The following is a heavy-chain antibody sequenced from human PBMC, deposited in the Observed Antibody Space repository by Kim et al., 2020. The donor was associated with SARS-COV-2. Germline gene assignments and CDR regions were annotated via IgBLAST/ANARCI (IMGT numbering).Heavy chain of an antibody. J-gene: IGHJ4*02. CDR1: GFTFSSYS. V-gene: IGHV3-21*01. CDR3: ARLEYDFWSGYSDFDY. CDR2: ISSSSSYI. D-gene: IGHD3-3*01. Sequence: GGSLRLSCAASGFTFSSYSMNWVRQAPGKGLEWVSSISSSSSYIYYADSVKGRFTISRDNAKNSLYLQMNSLRAEDTAVYYCARLEYDFWSGYSDFDYWGQGTLVTVSS.